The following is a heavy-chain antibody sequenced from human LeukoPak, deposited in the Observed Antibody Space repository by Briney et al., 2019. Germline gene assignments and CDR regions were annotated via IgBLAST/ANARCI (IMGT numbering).Heavy chain of an antibody. Sequence: ASVKVSCKASGYTFTGYYMHWVRQAPGQGLAWMGWINPNSGGTNYAQKFQGRVTMTRDTSISTAYMELSGLRSDDTAVYYCARVQSSSWYSPYYYYGMDVWGQGTTVTVSS. V-gene: IGHV1-2*02. D-gene: IGHD6-13*01. CDR1: GYTFTGYY. J-gene: IGHJ6*02. CDR3: ARVQSSSWYSPYYYYGMDV. CDR2: INPNSGGT.